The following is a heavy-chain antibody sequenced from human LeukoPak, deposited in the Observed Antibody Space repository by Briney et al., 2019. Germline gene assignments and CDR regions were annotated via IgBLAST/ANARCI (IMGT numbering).Heavy chain of an antibody. D-gene: IGHD6-19*01. CDR1: GFAFSSYV. Sequence: QPGGSLRLSCAASGFAFSSYVMSWVRQAPGRGLEWVSVISGSGGSTNYADSVKGRVTISRDISKNPLYLQLNSLSAADTAVYYCAKGSSSGWYGDWDYWGQGTLVTVSS. J-gene: IGHJ4*02. CDR2: ISGSGGST. CDR3: AKGSSSGWYGDWDY. V-gene: IGHV3-23*01.